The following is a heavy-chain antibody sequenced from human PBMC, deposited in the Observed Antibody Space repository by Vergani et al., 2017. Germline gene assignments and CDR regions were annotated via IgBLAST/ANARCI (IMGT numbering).Heavy chain of an antibody. Sequence: QVQLQQWVPGLLKPSETLSLTCAVYGGSLSGYYWSWIRLAPGKGLEWIGSLSTTGGATHASHNPSLKSRVSISVDTSKSQFSLRLTSVTAADSAIYYCAGDTHSWQRADRWGQGLLVSVSS. CDR1: GGSLSGYY. V-gene: IGHV4-34*11. D-gene: IGHD6-13*01. J-gene: IGHJ5*02. CDR3: AGDTHSWQRADR. CDR2: LSTTGGA.